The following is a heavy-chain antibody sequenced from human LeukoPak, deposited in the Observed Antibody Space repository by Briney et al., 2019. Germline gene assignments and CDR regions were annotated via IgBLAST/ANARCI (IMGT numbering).Heavy chain of an antibody. CDR2: INPSDDST. CDR1: GYTFNSSY. V-gene: IGHV1-46*02. CDR3: AKSNGVDRNGYNSDYFDY. J-gene: IGHJ4*02. D-gene: IGHD5-24*01. Sequence: ASVKVSCKASGYTFNSSYMHWVRQAPGQGLEWMGIINPSDDSTRYAQKFQGRVTMTKDTSTNTVYMHLSSLRAEDTAVYYCAKSNGVDRNGYNSDYFDYWGQGTLVTVSS.